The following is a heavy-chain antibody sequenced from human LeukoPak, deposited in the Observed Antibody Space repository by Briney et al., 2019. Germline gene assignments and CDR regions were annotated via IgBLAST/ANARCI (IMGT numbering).Heavy chain of an antibody. CDR1: GGSISGHY. CDR2: VYDSGST. CDR3: ARLSGKWT. Sequence: SETLSLTCTVSGGSISGHYWSWIRQPPGKRLEWIGYVYDSGSTSYNPSLSSRVTISLDTSKNQFSLKLTSVTAADTAVYYCARLSGKWTWGQGTLVTVSS. D-gene: IGHD1-26*01. V-gene: IGHV4-59*11. J-gene: IGHJ5*02.